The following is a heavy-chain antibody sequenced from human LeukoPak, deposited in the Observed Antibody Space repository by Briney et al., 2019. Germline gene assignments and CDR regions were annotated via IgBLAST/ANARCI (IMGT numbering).Heavy chain of an antibody. CDR3: ARSGYSGYDSRYYYYYGMDV. D-gene: IGHD5-12*01. Sequence: ASVKVSCKASGYTFTSYGISWVRQAPGQGLEWMGWISAYNGNTNYAQKLQGRVTMTTDTSTSTAYMELRSLRSVDTAVYYCARSGYSGYDSRYYYYYGMDVWGKGTTVTVSS. V-gene: IGHV1-18*04. CDR2: ISAYNGNT. J-gene: IGHJ6*04. CDR1: GYTFTSYG.